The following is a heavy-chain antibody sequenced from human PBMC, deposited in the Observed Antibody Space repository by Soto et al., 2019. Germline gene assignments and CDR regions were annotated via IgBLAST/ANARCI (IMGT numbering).Heavy chain of an antibody. J-gene: IGHJ5*02. Sequence: QLDLLESGPGLVKPSETLSLACTVSGASMKSSGQYWGWIRQPPGKALDWIGSVSDSGSTYYNPSLKSRLTISVDTTKNQFSLQLKSMTAADTAVYYCAKLSCTSSTCYFPGWFDPWGQGTLVTVSS. CDR2: VSDSGST. CDR1: GASMKSSGQY. D-gene: IGHD2-2*01. CDR3: AKLSCTSSTCYFPGWFDP. V-gene: IGHV4-39*07.